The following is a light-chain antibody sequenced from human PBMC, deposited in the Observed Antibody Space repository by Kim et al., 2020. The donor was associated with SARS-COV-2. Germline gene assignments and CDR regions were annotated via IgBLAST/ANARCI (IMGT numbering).Light chain of an antibody. CDR3: QQYGSSPYT. J-gene: IGKJ2*01. V-gene: IGKV3-20*01. Sequence: SPGERAALSCRASQSFRSSYLAWYQQKPGQAPRLLIYGASSRATGIPDRFSGSGSGTDFTLTISRLEPEDFAVYYCQQYGSSPYTFGQGTKVDIK. CDR2: GAS. CDR1: QSFRSSY.